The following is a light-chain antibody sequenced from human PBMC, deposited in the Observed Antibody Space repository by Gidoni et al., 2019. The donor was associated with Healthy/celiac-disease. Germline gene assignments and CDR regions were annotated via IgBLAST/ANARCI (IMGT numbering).Light chain of an antibody. CDR1: QSISSY. CDR3: QQSYSTPWT. J-gene: IGKJ1*01. V-gene: IGKV1-39*01. Sequence: DIQMTQSPSSLSASVGDRVTITCRASQSISSYLNWYQQKPGKAHKLLIYSASSLQSGVPSRFSGSGSGTDFTLTISSLQPEDFATYYCQQSYSTPWTCGQGTKVEIK. CDR2: SAS.